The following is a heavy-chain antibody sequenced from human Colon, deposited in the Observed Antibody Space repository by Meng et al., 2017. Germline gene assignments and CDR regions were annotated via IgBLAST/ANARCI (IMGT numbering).Heavy chain of an antibody. Sequence: SETLSLTCGVYGGSFSGYHWTWIRQPPGKGLEWIGEINHSGSTNYNPSLKSRVTISVDTSKNQLSLNLSSVNAADTAVYYCARVGYIYYFDYWGQGTRVTVSS. CDR2: INHSGST. J-gene: IGHJ4*02. V-gene: IGHV4-34*01. D-gene: IGHD5-18*01. CDR3: ARVGYIYYFDY. CDR1: GGSFSGYH.